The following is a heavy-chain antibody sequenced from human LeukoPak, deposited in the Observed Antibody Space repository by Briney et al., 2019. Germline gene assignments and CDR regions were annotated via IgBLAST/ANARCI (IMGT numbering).Heavy chain of an antibody. V-gene: IGHV3-30*02. CDR2: MQYDGSQI. D-gene: IGHD6-13*01. J-gene: IGHJ4*02. CDR3: AGKAAAFYFDY. Sequence: PGGSLRLSCTASGLAFSSYGMHWARQAPGKGREWVAFMQYDGSQIYYADSVKGRFTISRDDSKNALYLQMNSLRPEDTAVYYCAGKAAAFYFDYWGQGTLVTVSS. CDR1: GLAFSSYG.